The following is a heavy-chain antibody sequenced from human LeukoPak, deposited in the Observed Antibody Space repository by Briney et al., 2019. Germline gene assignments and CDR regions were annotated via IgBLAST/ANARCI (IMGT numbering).Heavy chain of an antibody. V-gene: IGHV3-30*02. D-gene: IGHD5-24*01. Sequence: GGSLRLSCAASGFTFSSYGMHWVRQAPGKGLEWVAFIRYDGSNKYYADSVKGRFTISRDNSKNTLYLQMNSLRAEDTAVYYCARDRGDGYNCFDYWGQGTLVTVSS. CDR1: GFTFSSYG. CDR3: ARDRGDGYNCFDY. CDR2: IRYDGSNK. J-gene: IGHJ4*02.